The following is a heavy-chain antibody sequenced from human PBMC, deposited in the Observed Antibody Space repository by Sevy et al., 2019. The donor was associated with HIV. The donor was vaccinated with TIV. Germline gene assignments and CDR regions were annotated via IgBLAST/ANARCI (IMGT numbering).Heavy chain of an antibody. D-gene: IGHD3-22*01. CDR1: GGTFSTSP. Sequence: ASVKVSCKASGGTFSTSPINWVRQAPGQGLEWMGGIIPLFGTTKYAQKFQGRVRIIADESTSTAFLEMNNLRSEDTAVYYCARTDYYDSSGYFYFDYWGQGTLVTVS. CDR3: ARTDYYDSSGYFYFDY. V-gene: IGHV1-69*13. J-gene: IGHJ4*02. CDR2: IIPLFGTT.